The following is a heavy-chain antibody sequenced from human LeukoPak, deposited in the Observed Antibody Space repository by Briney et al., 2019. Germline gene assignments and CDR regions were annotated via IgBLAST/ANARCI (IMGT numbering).Heavy chain of an antibody. CDR3: ARDEYRSRWLHP. Sequence: PGGSLRLSCAASGFTSSSYWMSRVRLAPGKGLEWVANIKGDGSEKWYADSVKGRFTISRDNAQNSVHLQMNSLRAEDTAVYHCARDEYRSRWLHPWGQGTLVTVTS. V-gene: IGHV3-7*01. D-gene: IGHD5-24*01. CDR1: GFTSSSYW. J-gene: IGHJ5*02. CDR2: IKGDGSEK.